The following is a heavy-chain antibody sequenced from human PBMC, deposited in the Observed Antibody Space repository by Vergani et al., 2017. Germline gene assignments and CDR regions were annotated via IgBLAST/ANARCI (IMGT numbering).Heavy chain of an antibody. CDR1: SFSLNTRGVS. CDR3: VYRKTECGTTGCFYPVYYYYDMDV. J-gene: IGHJ6*03. Sequence: QITLKESGPTLVKPTQTLTLTCTFSSFSLNTRGVSVAWIRQPPGKALDWLALIYWNDDQHYSPSLNNRVTITKDTSQNQVVLTMTNMDYVDTGTYYCVYRKTECGTTGCFYPVYYYYDMDVWGKGTTVTVSS. V-gene: IGHV2-5*04. D-gene: IGHD1-7*01. CDR2: IYWNDDQ.